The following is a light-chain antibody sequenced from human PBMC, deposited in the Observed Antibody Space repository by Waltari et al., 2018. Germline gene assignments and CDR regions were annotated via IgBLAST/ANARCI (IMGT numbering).Light chain of an antibody. CDR2: GND. Sequence: QSVLTPPPSLPGAPGQRVTISCPGSSPNLVSGYDVHWYQQLPGTAPKPPIYGNDDRPSGVPDRFSGSRSGTSASLAITGLQAEDEADYYCQSYDNSLSGAWVFGGGTKLTVL. J-gene: IGLJ3*02. CDR1: SPNLVSGYD. CDR3: QSYDNSLSGAWV. V-gene: IGLV1-40*01.